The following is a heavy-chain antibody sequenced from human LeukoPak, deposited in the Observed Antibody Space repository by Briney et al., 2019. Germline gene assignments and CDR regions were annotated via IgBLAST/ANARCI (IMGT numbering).Heavy chain of an antibody. V-gene: IGHV4-39*01. Sequence: SETLSLTCTVSGGSISSSSYYWGWLRQPPGKGLEWMGSIYYSGSTYYNPSLKSRVTISGNTYKNQFSLKLSSVTAADTAVYYCVRRIAAGEAFDYWGQGTLVTVSS. D-gene: IGHD6-13*01. J-gene: IGHJ4*02. CDR3: VRRIAAGEAFDY. CDR1: GGSISSSSYY. CDR2: IYYSGST.